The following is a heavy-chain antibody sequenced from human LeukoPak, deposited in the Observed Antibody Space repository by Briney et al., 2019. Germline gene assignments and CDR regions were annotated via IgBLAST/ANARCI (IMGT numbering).Heavy chain of an antibody. CDR1: GYTLTELS. CDR2: FDPEDGET. V-gene: IGHV1-24*01. Sequence: ASVKVSCTVSGYTLTELSMHWVRQAPGKGLEWMGGFDPEDGETIYAQKFQGRVTMTEDTSTDTAYTELSSLRSEDTAVYYCATFRYSRLLRIEGAGYFDYWGQGTLVTVSS. CDR3: ATFRYSRLLRIEGAGYFDY. J-gene: IGHJ4*02. D-gene: IGHD6-19*01.